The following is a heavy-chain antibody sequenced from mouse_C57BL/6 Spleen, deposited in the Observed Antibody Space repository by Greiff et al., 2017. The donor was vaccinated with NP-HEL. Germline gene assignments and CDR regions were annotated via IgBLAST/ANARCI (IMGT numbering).Heavy chain of an antibody. V-gene: IGHV1-55*01. CDR2: IYPGSGST. J-gene: IGHJ4*01. CDR1: GYTFTSYW. D-gene: IGHD1-2*01. CDR3: ARGDPYIRGAMDY. Sequence: QVQLQQPGAELVKPGASVKMSCKASGYTFTSYWITWVKQRPGQGLEWIGDIYPGSGSTNYNEKFKRKATLTVDTSSSTAYMQLSSLTSEDAAVYYCARGDPYIRGAMDYWGQGTSVTVSS.